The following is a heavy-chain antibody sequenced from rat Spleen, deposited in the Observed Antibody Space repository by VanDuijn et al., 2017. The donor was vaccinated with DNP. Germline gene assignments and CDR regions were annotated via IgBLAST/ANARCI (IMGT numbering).Heavy chain of an antibody. CDR2: ISYDGSST. J-gene: IGHJ4*01. Sequence: EVQLVETGGGLVQPGRSLKLSCVASGFTFSDYYMAWVRQAPKKGLEWVATISYDGSSTYYRDSVKGRFTISRDNAKNTVYLQMNSLRSEDTATYYCARHISGNVMDAWGQGASVTVSS. CDR3: ARHISGNVMDA. V-gene: IGHV5-22*01. CDR1: GFTFSDYY. D-gene: IGHD1-2*01.